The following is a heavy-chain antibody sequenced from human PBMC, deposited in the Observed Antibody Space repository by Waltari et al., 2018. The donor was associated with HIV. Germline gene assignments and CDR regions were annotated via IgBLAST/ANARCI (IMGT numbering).Heavy chain of an antibody. Sequence: EVQLLDSGGGLVQPGGSLRLSCAASGFTFSNFWMHWVRQVPGKGPVWISRLNGDGTTNLYADSVKGRFTISRDNTRDALYLQMNSLRAEDTAVYYCARRHATEGVLDLWGRGTLVTVSS. CDR2: LNGDGTTN. CDR3: ARRHATEGVLDL. V-gene: IGHV3-74*01. J-gene: IGHJ2*01. D-gene: IGHD3-10*01. CDR1: GFTFSNFW.